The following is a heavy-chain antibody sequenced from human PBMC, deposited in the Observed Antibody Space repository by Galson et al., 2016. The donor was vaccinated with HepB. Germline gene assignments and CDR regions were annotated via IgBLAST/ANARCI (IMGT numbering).Heavy chain of an antibody. CDR1: GFRLTNYW. D-gene: IGHD3-22*01. J-gene: IGHJ4*02. CDR2: INHDGGER. V-gene: IGHV3-7*01. CDR3: AREFDRSFHY. Sequence: SLRLSCAASGFRLTNYWMSWVRQAPGKGLEWVANINHDGGERYYVDSVRGRFTTSRDDAKNSLSLQMNSLRVDDTAVYYCAREFDRSFHYWGQGVLVTVSS.